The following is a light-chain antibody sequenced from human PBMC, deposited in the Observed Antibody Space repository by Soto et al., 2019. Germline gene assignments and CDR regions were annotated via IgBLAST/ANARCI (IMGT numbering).Light chain of an antibody. J-gene: IGKJ1*01. V-gene: IGKV3-20*01. Sequence: EIVLTQSPGTLSLSPGERATLSCRASQSVSSSYLAWYQQKPGQAPRLLIYGASSRATGIPDRFSGSGSGTDFTLIISRLEPEDFAVYYRQQYGSSTRTFGQGTKV. CDR2: GAS. CDR3: QQYGSSTRT. CDR1: QSVSSSY.